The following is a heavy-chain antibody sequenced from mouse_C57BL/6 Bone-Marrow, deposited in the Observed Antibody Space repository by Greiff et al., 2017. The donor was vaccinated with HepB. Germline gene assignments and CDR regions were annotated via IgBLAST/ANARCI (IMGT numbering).Heavy chain of an antibody. V-gene: IGHV1-69*01. J-gene: IGHJ4*01. CDR3: AREGITTLVEDYAMDY. CDR2: IDPSDSYT. CDR1: GYTFTSYW. Sequence: QVQLQQPGAELVMPGASVKLSCKASGYTFTSYWMHWVKQRPGQGLDWIGEIDPSDSYTNYNQKFKGKSTLTVDKSSSTAYMQLSSLTSEDSAVYYCAREGITTLVEDYAMDYWGQGTSVTVSS. D-gene: IGHD1-1*01.